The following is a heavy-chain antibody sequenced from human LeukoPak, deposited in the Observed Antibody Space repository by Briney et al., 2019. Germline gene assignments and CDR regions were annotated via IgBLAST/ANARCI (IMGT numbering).Heavy chain of an antibody. D-gene: IGHD3-10*01. V-gene: IGHV4-39*01. Sequence: SETLSLTCTVYGGSISSYYWGWIRQPPGRGLEWIGSIYYSGSTYYNPSLKSRVTISVDTSKNQFSLKLSSVTAADTAVYYCARTRYFYNSRSYGAPYYFDYWGQGTLVTVSS. CDR3: ARTRYFYNSRSYGAPYYFDY. CDR2: IYYSGST. J-gene: IGHJ4*02. CDR1: GGSISSYY.